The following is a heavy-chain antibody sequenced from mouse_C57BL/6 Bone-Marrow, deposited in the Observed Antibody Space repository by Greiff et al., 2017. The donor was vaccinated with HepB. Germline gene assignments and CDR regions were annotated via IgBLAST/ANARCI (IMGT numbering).Heavy chain of an antibody. V-gene: IGHV1-50*01. J-gene: IGHJ2*01. CDR3: ARDGSITTVVATNFDY. CDR1: GYTFTSYW. D-gene: IGHD1-1*01. CDR2: IDPSDSYT. Sequence: QVQLQQPGAELVKPGASVKLSCKASGYTFTSYWMQWVKQRPGQGLEWIGEIDPSDSYTNYNQKFKGKATLTVDTSSSTAYMQLSSLTSEDSAVYYWARDGSITTVVATNFDYWGQGTTLTVSA.